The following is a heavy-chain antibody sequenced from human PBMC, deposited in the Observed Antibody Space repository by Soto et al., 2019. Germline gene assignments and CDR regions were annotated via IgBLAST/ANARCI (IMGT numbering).Heavy chain of an antibody. CDR1: GFSFTNFA. V-gene: IGHV3-23*01. Sequence: PXGSLLLSCAASGFSFTNFAMSWVRQAPGKGLEWVAGIGASGDITWYADSVKGRLSISRDNSKNTLYLQLNSLRFEDTAVYYCAKDDFTDRGDDYFDYWGPGTLVTVSS. CDR3: AKDDFTDRGDDYFDY. J-gene: IGHJ4*02. D-gene: IGHD2-21*02. CDR2: IGASGDIT.